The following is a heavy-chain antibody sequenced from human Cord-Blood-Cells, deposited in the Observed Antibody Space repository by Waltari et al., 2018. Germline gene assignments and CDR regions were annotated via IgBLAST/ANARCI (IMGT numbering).Heavy chain of an antibody. CDR1: GFTFDDYA. V-gene: IGHV3-9*01. J-gene: IGHJ3*02. Sequence: EVQLVESGGGLVQPGRSLRLSCAASGFTFDDYAMHWVRQAPGKGLEWVSGIRWYSGSIGYADSVKGRFTISRDNAKNSLYLQMNSLRAEDTALYYCAKDKSPYDSSGYYYAFDIWGQGTMVTVSS. CDR3: AKDKSPYDSSGYYYAFDI. D-gene: IGHD3-22*01. CDR2: IRWYSGSI.